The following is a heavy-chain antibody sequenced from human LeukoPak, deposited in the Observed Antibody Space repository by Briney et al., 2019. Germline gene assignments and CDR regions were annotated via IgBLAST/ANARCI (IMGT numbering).Heavy chain of an antibody. CDR1: GFTFSSYS. V-gene: IGHV3-21*01. D-gene: IGHD3-22*01. CDR2: ISSSSSYI. CDR3: ARKAVYYYDSSGYIDY. J-gene: IGHJ4*02. Sequence: PGGSLRLSCAASGFTFSSYSMNWVRQAQGKGLEWVSSISSSSSYIYYADSVKGRFTISRDNAKNSLYLQMNSLRAEDTAVYYCARKAVYYYDSSGYIDYWGQGTLVTVSS.